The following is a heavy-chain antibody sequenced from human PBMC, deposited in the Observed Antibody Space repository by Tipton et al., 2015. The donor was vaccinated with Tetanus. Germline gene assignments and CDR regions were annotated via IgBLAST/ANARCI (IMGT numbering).Heavy chain of an antibody. J-gene: IGHJ5*02. D-gene: IGHD3-22*01. CDR3: AASVVRWFDP. V-gene: IGHV4-34*01. CDR1: GGSFRDYF. Sequence: TLSLTCAVHGGSFRDYFWSWLRQSPGKGLEWIGKVNYAGSTNYNPSLKSRVTMSVDVSKKQLSLRLTSVTAADTAVYYCAASVVRWFDPWGQGTLVTVSS. CDR2: VNYAGST.